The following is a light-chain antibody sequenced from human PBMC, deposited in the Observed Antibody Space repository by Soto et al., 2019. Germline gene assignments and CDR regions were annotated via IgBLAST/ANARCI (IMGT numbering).Light chain of an antibody. CDR1: SSNIGSNY. Sequence: QAVVTQPPSASGTPGQRVTISCSGGSSNIGSNYVFWYQHLPGTAPKLLVYRNNHRPSGVPDRFSGSKSGTSASLAISGLRSEDEADYYCAVWDDSLSGRVFGGGTKLTVL. CDR2: RNN. CDR3: AVWDDSLSGRV. J-gene: IGLJ3*02. V-gene: IGLV1-47*01.